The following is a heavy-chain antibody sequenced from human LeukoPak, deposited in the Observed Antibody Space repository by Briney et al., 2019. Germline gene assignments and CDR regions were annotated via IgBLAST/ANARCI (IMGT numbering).Heavy chain of an antibody. J-gene: IGHJ5*02. Sequence: SETLSLTCSVSGGSLKSYYWNWIRQPPGKGLEWIGYIYHSGSTNYNPSFRSRVTISLDRSKSHFSLNLTSVTPADTAIYYCARGRKRFDPWGQGTLVTVSS. CDR3: ARGRKRFDP. CDR2: IYHSGST. CDR1: GGSLKSYY. V-gene: IGHV4-59*01.